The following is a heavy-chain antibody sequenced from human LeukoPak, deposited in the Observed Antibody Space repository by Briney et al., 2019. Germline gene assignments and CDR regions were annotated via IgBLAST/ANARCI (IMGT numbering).Heavy chain of an antibody. J-gene: IGHJ4*02. Sequence: GGSLRLSCVVSGFTFTRYVMSWVRQAPGKGLEWVSSVSESGSNRYYADSVKGRFSISRDNSKNMLYLQLGSLRTEDTTTYYCANRHDSSGYFFNYWGQGTLVTVSS. V-gene: IGHV3-23*01. D-gene: IGHD3-22*01. CDR2: VSESGSNR. CDR3: ANRHDSSGYFFNY. CDR1: GFTFTRYV.